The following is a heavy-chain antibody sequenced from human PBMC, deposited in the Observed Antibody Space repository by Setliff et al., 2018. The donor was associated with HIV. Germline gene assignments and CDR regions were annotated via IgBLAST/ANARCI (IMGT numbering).Heavy chain of an antibody. V-gene: IGHV1-69*05. Sequence: LVKVSCKSSAGSFSIFAINWVRQAPGQGLEWMGGMMTIFSTTNYARKFQGRVTITTDESTGTAYMELSNLRSEDTAVYYCATEGAGGSYQRASALDVWGQGTMVTVSS. CDR2: MMTIFSTT. CDR1: AGSFSIFA. D-gene: IGHD1-26*01. CDR3: ATEGAGGSYQRASALDV. J-gene: IGHJ3*01.